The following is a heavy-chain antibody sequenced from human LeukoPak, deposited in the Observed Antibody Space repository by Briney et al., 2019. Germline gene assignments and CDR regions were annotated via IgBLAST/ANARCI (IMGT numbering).Heavy chain of an antibody. CDR3: SRAGSGSRAKDLGAFDI. V-gene: IGHV3-33*01. CDR1: VFTLCSHV. D-gene: IGHD1-26*01. J-gene: IGHJ3*02. CDR2: MWVAGSNK. Sequence: CLRLSRAASVFTLCSHVVHRVPRAPGKGLEWVAGMWVAGSNKYYADSVKGRFTLSRDNSQKTLSLQRNSPRGADTALLFCSRAGSGSRAKDLGAFDIWGQGTMVTVSS.